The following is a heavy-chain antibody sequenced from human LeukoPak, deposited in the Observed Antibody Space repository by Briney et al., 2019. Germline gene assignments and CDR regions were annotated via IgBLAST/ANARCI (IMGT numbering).Heavy chain of an antibody. CDR2: IYYSGST. CDR1: GGSISSYY. J-gene: IGHJ4*02. V-gene: IGHV4-59*01. CDR3: ASGAYDGSGYYHY. Sequence: SETLSLTCTVSGGSISSYYWSWIRQPPGKGLEWIGYIYYSGSTNYNPSLKSRVTISVDTSKNQFSLKLSSVTAADTAVYYCASGAYDGSGYYHYWGQGTLATVSS. D-gene: IGHD3-22*01.